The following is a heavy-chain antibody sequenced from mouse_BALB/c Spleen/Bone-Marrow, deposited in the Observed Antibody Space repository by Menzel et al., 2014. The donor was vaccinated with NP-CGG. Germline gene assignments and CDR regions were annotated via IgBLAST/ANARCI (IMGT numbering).Heavy chain of an antibody. CDR2: ISDGGSYT. D-gene: IGHD1-2*01. CDR1: GFTFSDYY. V-gene: IGHV5-4*02. CDR3: ARVPRLHYYAMDY. Sequence: EVMLVESGGGLVKPGGSLKLSCAASGFTFSDYYMYWVRQTPEKRLEWVATISDGGSYTYYPDSVKGRFTISRDNAKNNLYLQMSSLKSEDTAMYYCARVPRLHYYAMDYWGQGTSVTVSS. J-gene: IGHJ4*01.